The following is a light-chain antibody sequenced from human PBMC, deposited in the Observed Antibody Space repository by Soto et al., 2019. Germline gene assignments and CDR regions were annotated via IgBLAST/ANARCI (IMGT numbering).Light chain of an antibody. Sequence: DIQMTQSPSTPPASVGDRENITCRASQSISSWLAWYQQKPGKAPNLLIYKASYLASGVPSRFSGGGSGTEFTLTISSLQPDDFATYYCQQYSSYWTFGQGTKV. CDR3: QQYSSYWT. CDR2: KAS. V-gene: IGKV1-5*03. CDR1: QSISSW. J-gene: IGKJ1*01.